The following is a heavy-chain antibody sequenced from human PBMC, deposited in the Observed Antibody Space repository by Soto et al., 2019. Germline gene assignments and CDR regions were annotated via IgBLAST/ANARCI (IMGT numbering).Heavy chain of an antibody. V-gene: IGHV3-53*01. CDR1: GFTVSSNY. CDR2: IYSGGST. D-gene: IGHD3-22*01. Sequence: PGGSLRLSCAASGFTVSSNYMSWVRQAPGKGLEWVSVIYSGGSTYYADSVKGRFTISRDNSKSTLYLQMNSLRAEDTAVYYCARDRVESGYPEYFQHWGQGT. J-gene: IGHJ1*01. CDR3: ARDRVESGYPEYFQH.